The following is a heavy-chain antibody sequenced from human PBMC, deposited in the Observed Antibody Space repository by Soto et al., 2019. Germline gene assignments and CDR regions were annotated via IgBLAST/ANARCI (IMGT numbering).Heavy chain of an antibody. J-gene: IGHJ4*02. CDR1: GGSIGSYY. V-gene: IGHV4-59*08. D-gene: IGHD4-17*01. Sequence: SETLSLTCTVSGGSIGSYYWSWIRQPPGKGLEWIGYIYYSGSTNYNPSLKSRVTISVDTSKNQFSLKLNSVTAADTAVYYCARRYGVYFDYWGQGTLVTVSS. CDR2: IYYSGST. CDR3: ARRYGVYFDY.